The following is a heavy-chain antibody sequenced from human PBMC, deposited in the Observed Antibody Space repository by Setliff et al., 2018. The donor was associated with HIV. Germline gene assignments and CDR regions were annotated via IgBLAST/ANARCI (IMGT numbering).Heavy chain of an antibody. D-gene: IGHD4-17*01. V-gene: IGHV4-39*01. J-gene: IGHJ3*02. CDR2: IYYSGST. CDR1: GASISSTSYY. Sequence: SETLSLTCTVSGASISSTSYYGGWIRQPPGKGLEWIGSIYYSGSTYYNPSLKSRVTISVDTSKNQFSLKLSSVTAADTAVFYCARHYGGNLDAFDIWGLGTMVTVSS. CDR3: ARHYGGNLDAFDI.